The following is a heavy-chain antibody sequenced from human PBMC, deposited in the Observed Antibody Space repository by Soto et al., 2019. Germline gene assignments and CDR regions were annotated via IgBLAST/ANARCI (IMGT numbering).Heavy chain of an antibody. CDR3: ARDL. Sequence: SETLSLTCTVYGVSISSADYSWSWIRQTPGKGLEWIGHIFYSGTTYYTPSLKRRLSIAVETSKNHFSLRLTSVTAADTAVYYCARDLW. CDR1: GVSISSADYS. CDR2: IFYSGTT. J-gene: IGHJ2*01. V-gene: IGHV4-30-4*01.